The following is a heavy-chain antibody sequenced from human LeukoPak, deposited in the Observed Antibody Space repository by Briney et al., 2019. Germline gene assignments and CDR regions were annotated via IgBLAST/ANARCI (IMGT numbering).Heavy chain of an antibody. CDR2: INYSGST. V-gene: IGHV4-59*01. D-gene: IGHD6-13*01. J-gene: IGHJ3*02. Sequence: SETLSFTCTVSGGSISSYYWSWIRQPPGKGLEWIAYINYSGSTNYKSSLKSRVTISVDTSKNQFSLKLSSVTAADTAVYYCARRIAAADSFDIWGQGRMVTVSP. CDR1: GGSISSYY. CDR3: ARRIAAADSFDI.